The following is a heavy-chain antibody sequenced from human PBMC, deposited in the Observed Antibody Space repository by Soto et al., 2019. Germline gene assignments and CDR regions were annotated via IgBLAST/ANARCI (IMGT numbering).Heavy chain of an antibody. CDR3: ATPYIDFDF. CDR2: IYPGDSDT. CDR1: GDSVASFW. D-gene: IGHD4-4*01. Sequence: PGEALKISCQGSGDSVASFWIGWVRQMPGKGLEWMGIIYPGDSDTRYSPSFQGQVTISADKSISTAYLQWSSLKALDTAMYYCATPYIDFDFWGQGTLVTVSS. V-gene: IGHV5-51*01. J-gene: IGHJ4*02.